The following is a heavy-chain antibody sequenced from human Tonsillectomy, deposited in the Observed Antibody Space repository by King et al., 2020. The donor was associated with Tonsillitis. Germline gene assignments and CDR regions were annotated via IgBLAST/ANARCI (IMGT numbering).Heavy chain of an antibody. D-gene: IGHD5-18*01. Sequence: VQLQESGPGLVKPSETLSLTCTVSGGSISSYYWSWIRQPPEKGLEWIGYIYYSGSTNYYPSLKSRLTISVDTSRNQFSLKLSSVTAADTAVYYCARGGPWIQLWSGAFDIWGQGTMVTVSS. CDR3: ARGGPWIQLWSGAFDI. J-gene: IGHJ3*02. V-gene: IGHV4-59*01. CDR1: GGSISSYY. CDR2: IYYSGST.